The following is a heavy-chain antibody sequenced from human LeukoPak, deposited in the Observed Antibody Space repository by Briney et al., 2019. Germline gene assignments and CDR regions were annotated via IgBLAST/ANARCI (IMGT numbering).Heavy chain of an antibody. J-gene: IGHJ6*02. Sequence: GGSLRLSCVASGFTFGNYDMHWVRQVPGRGLEWVAAIGTARDTYYPGSVKGRITISRENSKKSLYLQMDNVRVEDTAVYYCVRGEEHTNIWSTFGGYGLDVWGQGITATVSS. CDR1: GFTFGNYD. V-gene: IGHV3-13*01. D-gene: IGHD3-3*01. CDR3: VRGEEHTNIWSTFGGYGLDV. CDR2: IGTARDT.